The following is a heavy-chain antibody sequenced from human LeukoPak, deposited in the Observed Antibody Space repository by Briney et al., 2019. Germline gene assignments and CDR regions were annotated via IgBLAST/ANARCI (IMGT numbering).Heavy chain of an antibody. CDR2: IYHSGST. CDR1: GGSISSGGYS. J-gene: IGHJ4*02. V-gene: IGHV4-30-2*01. CDR3: ARGRYYYDSSGYYRLPYFDY. D-gene: IGHD3-22*01. Sequence: SQTLSLTCAVSGGSISSGGYSWSWIRQPPGKGLEWIGYIYHSGSTYYNPSLKSRVTISVDRSKNQFSLKLSSVTAADTAVYYCARGRYYYDSSGYYRLPYFDYWGQGTLVTVSP.